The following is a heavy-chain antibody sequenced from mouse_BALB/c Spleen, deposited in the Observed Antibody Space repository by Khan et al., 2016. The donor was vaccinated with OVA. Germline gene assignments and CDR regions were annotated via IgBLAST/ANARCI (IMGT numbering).Heavy chain of an antibody. Sequence: EVELVESGGDLVKPGGSLKLSCAASGFTFSSYSMSWVRQTPDKRLEWVASISSGGDYTYYPDSVKGRFTISRDNAKNTLYLQMSDLKSEDTAMYYCAGHLTGSFAYWGPGTLVTVSA. V-gene: IGHV5-6*01. CDR1: GFTFSSYS. CDR3: AGHLTGSFAY. J-gene: IGHJ3*01. CDR2: ISSGGDYT. D-gene: IGHD4-1*01.